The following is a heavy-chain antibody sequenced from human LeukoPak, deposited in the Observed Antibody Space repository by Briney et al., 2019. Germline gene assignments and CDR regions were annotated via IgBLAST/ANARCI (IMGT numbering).Heavy chain of an antibody. CDR1: GYTFTGYY. CDR2: INPNSGDT. CDR3: TRDLHSNFDY. Sequence: ASVKVSCKASGYTFTGYYMHWVRQAPGQGLEWMGWINPNSGDTNYAQKFQGRVTMTRDTSISTAYMELSRLRSGDTAVYYCTRDLHSNFDYWGQGTLVTVSS. V-gene: IGHV1-2*02. J-gene: IGHJ4*02. D-gene: IGHD2-21*01.